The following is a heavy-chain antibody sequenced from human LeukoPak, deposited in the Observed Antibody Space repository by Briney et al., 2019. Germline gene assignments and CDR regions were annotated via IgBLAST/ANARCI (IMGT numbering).Heavy chain of an antibody. J-gene: IGHJ5*02. CDR3: ARDQIAVAAVEFDP. CDR2: IIPIFGTA. Sequence: GASVKVSCKASGGTFSSYAISWVRQAPGQGLEWMGGIIPIFGTANYAQKFQGRVTITADESTSTAYMELSSLRSEDTAVYYCARDQIAVAAVEFDPWGQGTLVTVSS. CDR1: GGTFSSYA. D-gene: IGHD6-19*01. V-gene: IGHV1-69*01.